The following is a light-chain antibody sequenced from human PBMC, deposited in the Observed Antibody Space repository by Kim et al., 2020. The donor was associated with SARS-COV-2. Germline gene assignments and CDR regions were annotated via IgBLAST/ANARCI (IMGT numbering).Light chain of an antibody. CDR1: QIINTK. CDR3: QQYNDWPPLT. V-gene: IGKV3-15*01. J-gene: IGKJ1*01. CDR2: AAT. Sequence: SPEERATSSCRASQIINTKSGWHQQKPGQAPRLLIYAATTRATGVQAMFIGSGSATFFTLTISRLQSEDFAVYYRQQYNDWPPLTFGQGTKVDIK.